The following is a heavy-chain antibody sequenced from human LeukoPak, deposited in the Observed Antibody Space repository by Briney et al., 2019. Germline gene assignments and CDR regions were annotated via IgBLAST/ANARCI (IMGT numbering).Heavy chain of an antibody. CDR1: GYRFTSYW. J-gene: IGHJ3*02. CDR3: ASVYGSGRGAFDI. D-gene: IGHD6-19*01. Sequence: GESLMISCVGSGYRFTSYWIGWVRQMPGKGLEYMGIIYPGDSDTRYSPSFQGQVTISADKSISTAYLQWSSLQASDTAMYHCASVYGSGRGAFDIWGQGTMVTVSS. V-gene: IGHV5-51*01. CDR2: IYPGDSDT.